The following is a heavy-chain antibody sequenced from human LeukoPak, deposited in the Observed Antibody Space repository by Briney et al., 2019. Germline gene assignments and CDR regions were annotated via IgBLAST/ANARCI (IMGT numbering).Heavy chain of an antibody. Sequence: HPGGSLRLSCAASGFTFSSYAFNGVRQAPGKGLEWVAVTSYDGSEKHYADSVKGRFTISRDDSKNTTSLQMNSLSAEDTAVYYCARVETLTHYCYYYGMDVWGRGTTVTVSS. J-gene: IGHJ6*02. V-gene: IGHV3-30-3*01. D-gene: IGHD4-17*01. CDR1: GFTFSSYA. CDR3: ARVETLTHYCYYYGMDV. CDR2: TSYDGSEK.